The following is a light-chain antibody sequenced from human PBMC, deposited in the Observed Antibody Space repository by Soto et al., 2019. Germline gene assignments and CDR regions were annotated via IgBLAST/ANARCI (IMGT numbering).Light chain of an antibody. Sequence: EIVLTQSPGTLSLFPGERATLSCRASQSVGDSLAWYQQKPGQAPRLLIYDASNRATGIPARFSGSGSGTDFVLTISSLEPEDFAVCLRQPRSHWPLPFGGGAKMEIK. J-gene: IGKJ4*01. V-gene: IGKV3-11*01. CDR2: DAS. CDR3: QPRSHWPLP. CDR1: QSVGDS.